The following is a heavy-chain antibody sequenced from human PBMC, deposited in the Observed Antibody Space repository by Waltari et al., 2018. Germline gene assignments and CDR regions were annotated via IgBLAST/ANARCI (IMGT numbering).Heavy chain of an antibody. CDR3: ARYCIPVGCYFFEY. CDR2: VHKSGIT. Sequence: QVQLRESGPGLVKPSETLSLTCSVSGGSISTYYWGWIRQPPGRGLEWIGYVHKSGITKYYHSRKIRVITSVNTSKNLFSLSLISVTAADTAVYYFARYCIPVGCYFFEYWGLGTLFTVSS. J-gene: IGHJ4*02. V-gene: IGHV4-59*01. D-gene: IGHD2-2*01. CDR1: GGSISTYY.